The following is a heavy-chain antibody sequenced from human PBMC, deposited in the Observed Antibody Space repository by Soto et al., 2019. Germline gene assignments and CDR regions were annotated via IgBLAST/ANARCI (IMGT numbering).Heavy chain of an antibody. CDR3: AGDYSHDISVAGDY. CDR1: GFTFSTHW. D-gene: IGHD3-22*01. Sequence: GGSLRLSCAASGFTFSTHWMHWVRQAPGKGLVWVSRINGDGSQTTYADSVKGRLTISRDNAKKTLYLQMNNLRVEDTAVYYCAGDYSHDISVAGDYWGQGTMVTVYS. J-gene: IGHJ4*02. CDR2: INGDGSQT. V-gene: IGHV3-74*01.